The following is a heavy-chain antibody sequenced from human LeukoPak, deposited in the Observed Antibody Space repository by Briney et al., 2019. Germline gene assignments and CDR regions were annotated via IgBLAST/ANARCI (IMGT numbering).Heavy chain of an antibody. D-gene: IGHD5/OR15-5a*01. J-gene: IGHJ5*01. CDR3: AREGVSRKFDS. V-gene: IGHV1-18*04. Sequence: ASVKVSCKPSGYNFTTYFITWVRQAPGQGLEWMGWISPYNGHTKYAHNLQGRVTMTTDTSTTTAFMELRSLMSDDTAVYYCAREGVSRKFDSWGQGTLVTVSS. CDR2: ISPYNGHT. CDR1: GYNFTTYF.